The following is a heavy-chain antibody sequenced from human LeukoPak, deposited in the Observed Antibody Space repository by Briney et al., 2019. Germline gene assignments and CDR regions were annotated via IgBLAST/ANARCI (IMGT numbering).Heavy chain of an antibody. CDR2: ISSSSSTI. J-gene: IGHJ4*02. Sequence: PGGSLRLSCAASGFTFSSYSMNWVRQAPGKGLEWVSYISSSSSTIYYADSVKGRFTISRDNAKNSLYLQMNSLRAEDTAVYYCAREGVIAVAATLYYFDYWGQGTLVTVSS. V-gene: IGHV3-48*01. CDR3: AREGVIAVAATLYYFDY. CDR1: GFTFSSYS. D-gene: IGHD6-19*01.